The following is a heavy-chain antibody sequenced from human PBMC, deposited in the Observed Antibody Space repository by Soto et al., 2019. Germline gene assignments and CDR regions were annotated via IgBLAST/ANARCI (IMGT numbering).Heavy chain of an antibody. CDR1: GFTFSSYE. CDR3: ERRQGYCTNGVCFANYYYYGMDV. J-gene: IGHJ6*02. D-gene: IGHD2-8*01. CDR2: ISSSGSTI. Sequence: GGSLRLSCAASGFTFSSYEMNWVRQAPGKGLEWVSYISSSGSTIYYADSVKGRFTISRDNAKNSLYLQMNSLRAEDTAVYYCERRQGYCTNGVCFANYYYYGMDVWGQGTTVTVSS. V-gene: IGHV3-48*03.